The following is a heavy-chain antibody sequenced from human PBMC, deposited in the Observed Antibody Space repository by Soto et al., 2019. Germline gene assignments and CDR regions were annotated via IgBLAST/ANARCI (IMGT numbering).Heavy chain of an antibody. CDR1: GYTFSNYG. V-gene: IGHV1-18*01. CDR3: SRFIMVGGWFDPNYYHGMDV. J-gene: IGHJ6*02. D-gene: IGHD3-10*01. Sequence: QVQLVQSGAEVKKPGASVTVSCKTSGYTFSNYGIKWVRQAPGQGLEWMGWISGYNGNTNYAQTVQGRVTMTTDTSTGTVYMEMRSLKSDDTAIYYCSRFIMVGGWFDPNYYHGMDVWGQGTTVNVSS. CDR2: ISGYNGNT.